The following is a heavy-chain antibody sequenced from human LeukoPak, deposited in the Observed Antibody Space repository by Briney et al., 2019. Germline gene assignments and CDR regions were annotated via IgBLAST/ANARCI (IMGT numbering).Heavy chain of an antibody. V-gene: IGHV4-61*02. Sequence: SETLSLTCTVSGGSISSGSYYWNWIRQPAGKGLEWIGRMSTSGSTSYNPSLKSRVTISLDMSKNQFSLQLSSVTAADTAVYYCARGSIVGATFDYFDYWGQGTLVTVSS. CDR1: GGSISSGSYY. CDR3: ARGSIVGATFDYFDY. D-gene: IGHD1-26*01. CDR2: MSTSGST. J-gene: IGHJ4*02.